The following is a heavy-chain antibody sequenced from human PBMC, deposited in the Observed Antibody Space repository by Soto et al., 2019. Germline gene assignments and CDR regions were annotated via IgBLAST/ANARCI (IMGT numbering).Heavy chain of an antibody. D-gene: IGHD2-21*02. V-gene: IGHV1-69*06. J-gene: IGHJ4*02. CDR2: IIPIFGTA. CDR3: AREWTGCGGDCYPYFDY. CDR1: GGTFSSYA. Sequence: SVKVSCKASGGTFSSYAISWVRQAPGQGLEWMGGIIPIFGTANYAQKFQGRVTITADKSTSTAYMELSSLRSEDTAVYYCAREWTGCGGDCYPYFDYWGQGTLVTVSS.